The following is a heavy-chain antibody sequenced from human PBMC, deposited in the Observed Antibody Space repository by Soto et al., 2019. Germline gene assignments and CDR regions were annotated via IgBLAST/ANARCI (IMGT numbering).Heavy chain of an antibody. Sequence: GGSLRLSCAASGFTFSNYNMNWVRQAPGKGLEWVSFISSSSSYIYYADSVKGRFTISRDNAKNSLYLQMNSLRAEDTAVYYCARQYYDILTGHYYYGMDVWGQGTTVTVSS. CDR2: ISSSSSYI. J-gene: IGHJ6*02. CDR1: GFTFSNYN. V-gene: IGHV3-21*01. CDR3: ARQYYDILTGHYYYGMDV. D-gene: IGHD3-9*01.